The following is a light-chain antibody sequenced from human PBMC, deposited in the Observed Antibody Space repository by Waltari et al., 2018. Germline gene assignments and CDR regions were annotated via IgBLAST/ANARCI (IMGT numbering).Light chain of an antibody. V-gene: IGKV3-20*01. Sequence: EIVLTQSPDTLSFSPGERATLSCRASQSISKYLAWYQQKPGQAPRLLIYDASSRSTGIPDRFSGSGSGTDFSLTINRLEPEDFAVYYCQHYVSLPATFGQGTKLEIK. CDR1: QSISKY. J-gene: IGKJ1*01. CDR2: DAS. CDR3: QHYVSLPAT.